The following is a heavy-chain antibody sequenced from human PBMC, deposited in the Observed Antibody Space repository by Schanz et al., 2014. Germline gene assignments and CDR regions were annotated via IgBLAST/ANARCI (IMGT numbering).Heavy chain of an antibody. CDR1: GGTFSSYT. CDR2: IISILGIP. V-gene: IGHV1-69*08. Sequence: QVQLVQSGAEVKKPGSSVKVSCTASGGTFSSYTISWIRQAPGQGLEWMGRIISILGIPNYAQKFQGRVTFTADKSTSTAYMELSSLKSEDTAVYYCARDQSPYTNSSDVRYFDYWGQGSLVTVSS. D-gene: IGHD6-6*01. J-gene: IGHJ4*02. CDR3: ARDQSPYTNSSDVRYFDY.